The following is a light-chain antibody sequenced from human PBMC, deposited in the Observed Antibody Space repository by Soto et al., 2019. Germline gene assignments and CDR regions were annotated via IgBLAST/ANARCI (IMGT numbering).Light chain of an antibody. CDR1: QSVSTSN. CDR2: GAS. V-gene: IGKV3D-15*01. J-gene: IGKJ5*01. CDR3: QQYNNWPPIT. Sequence: IVLTQSPGTLSLSPGERAALSCRASQSVSTSNLAWYQQKPGQAPRLLIYGASTRATGIPARFSGSGSGTEFTLTISSLQSEDFAVYYCQQYNNWPPITFGQGTRLEIK.